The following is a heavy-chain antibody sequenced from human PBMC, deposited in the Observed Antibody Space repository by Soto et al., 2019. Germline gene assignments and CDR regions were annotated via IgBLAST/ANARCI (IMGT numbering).Heavy chain of an antibody. Sequence: KTSETLSLTCTVSGGSISSYYWSWIRQPPGEGLEWIGYIYYSGSTNYNPSLKSRVTISVDTSKNQFSLKLSSVTAADTAVYYCARDRGYCSGGSCYFLTWFDPWGQGTLVTVSS. CDR2: IYYSGST. CDR3: ARDRGYCSGGSCYFLTWFDP. J-gene: IGHJ5*02. CDR1: GGSISSYY. D-gene: IGHD2-15*01. V-gene: IGHV4-59*01.